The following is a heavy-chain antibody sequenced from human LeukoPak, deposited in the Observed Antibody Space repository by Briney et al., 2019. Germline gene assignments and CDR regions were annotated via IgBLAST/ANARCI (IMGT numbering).Heavy chain of an antibody. CDR3: AKDSAALRFDP. CDR1: GFTFSSYG. CDR2: IKQDGSEK. J-gene: IGHJ5*02. Sequence: SGGSLRLSCAASGFTFSSYGMHWVRQAPGKGLEWVANIKQDGSEKYYVDSVKGRFTISRDNAKNSLYLQMNSLRADDTAVYYCAKDSAALRFDPWGQGTLVTVSS. D-gene: IGHD2-15*01. V-gene: IGHV3-7*03.